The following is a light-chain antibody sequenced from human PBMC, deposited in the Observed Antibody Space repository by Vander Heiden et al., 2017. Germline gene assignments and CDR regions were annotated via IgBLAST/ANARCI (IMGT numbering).Light chain of an antibody. CDR1: QSLLHSNGYNY. CDR3: MQALQTPYT. Sequence: DIVMTRSPVSLPITPGEPASISCRSTQSLLHSNGYNYLDWYLQKPGQSPQLLIYLGSNRASGVPDRFSGSGSGTDFTLKISRVEAEDVGVYYCMQALQTPYTFGQGTKLEIK. V-gene: IGKV2-28*01. CDR2: LGS. J-gene: IGKJ2*01.